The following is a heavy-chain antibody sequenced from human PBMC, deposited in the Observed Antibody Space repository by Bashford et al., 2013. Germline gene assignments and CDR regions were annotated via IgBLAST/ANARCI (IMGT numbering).Heavy chain of an antibody. CDR1: GYTLTSYA. D-gene: IGHD2-21*02. V-gene: IGHV1-3*04. CDR3: ARVSGDSRGNPFDI. Sequence: VASVKVSCEASGYTLTSYAIHWVRQAPGQGLEWMGWINTANGNTVYSQKFQGRVTITSDTSATTVYMELSSLRSEDTAEYYCARVSGDSRGNPFDIWGQGTMVTVSS. CDR2: INTANGNT. J-gene: IGHJ3*02.